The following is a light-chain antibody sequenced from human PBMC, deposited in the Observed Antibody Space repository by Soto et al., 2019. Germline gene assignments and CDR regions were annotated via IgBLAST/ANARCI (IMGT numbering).Light chain of an antibody. V-gene: IGKV3-15*01. CDR1: QRISSN. Sequence: EIVMTQSPATLSVSPGERGTLSCRASQRISSNLAWYQQKPGQAPRLLIYGASTRATGFPARFSGSGSGTEFTLTITSLQSEDFAVYYCQQYNNWPYTFGQGTKLEIK. J-gene: IGKJ2*01. CDR3: QQYNNWPYT. CDR2: GAS.